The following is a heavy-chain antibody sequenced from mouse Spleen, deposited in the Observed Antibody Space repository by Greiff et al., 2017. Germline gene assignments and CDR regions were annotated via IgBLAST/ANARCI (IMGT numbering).Heavy chain of an antibody. Sequence: DVMLVESGGGLVKLGGSLKLSCAASGFTFSSYAMSWVRQTPEKRLEWVATISSGGGNTYYPDSVKGRFTISRDNAKNTLYLQMSSLKSEDTAMYYCARPGGNGGFAYWGQGTLVTVSA. CDR2: ISSGGGNT. D-gene: IGHD1-1*02. J-gene: IGHJ3*01. V-gene: IGHV5-9*01. CDR1: GFTFSSYA. CDR3: ARPGGNGGFAY.